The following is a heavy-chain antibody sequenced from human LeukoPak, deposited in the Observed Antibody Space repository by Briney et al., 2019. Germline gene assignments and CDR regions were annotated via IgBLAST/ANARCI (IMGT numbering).Heavy chain of an antibody. J-gene: IGHJ3*02. Sequence: PGGSLRLSCAASGFIFDDYAMHWVRQAPGKGLEWVSLISGDGGSTYYADSVKGRFTISRDNSKNSLYLQMNSLRTEDTALYYCAKAKERYCSGGSCVKTAAFDIWGQGTMVTVSS. D-gene: IGHD2-15*01. V-gene: IGHV3-43*02. CDR3: AKAKERYCSGGSCVKTAAFDI. CDR1: GFIFDDYA. CDR2: ISGDGGST.